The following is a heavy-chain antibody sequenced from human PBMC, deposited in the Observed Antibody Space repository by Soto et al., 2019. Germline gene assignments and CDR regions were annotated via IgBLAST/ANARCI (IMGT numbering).Heavy chain of an antibody. V-gene: IGHV1-69*12. CDR3: ARRGGLLHYYYYYGMDV. CDR1: GGTFSSYA. Sequence: QVQLVQSGAEVKKPGSSVKVSCKASGGTFSSYAISWVRQAPGQGLEWMGGIIPIFGTANYAQKFQGRVTITADESTSTAYLELSSLRSEDTAVYYCARRGGLLHYYYYYGMDVWGQGTTVTVSS. J-gene: IGHJ6*02. D-gene: IGHD2-15*01. CDR2: IIPIFGTA.